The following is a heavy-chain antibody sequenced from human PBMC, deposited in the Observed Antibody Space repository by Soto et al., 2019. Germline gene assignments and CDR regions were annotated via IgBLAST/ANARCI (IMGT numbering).Heavy chain of an antibody. Sequence: QVQLVESGGGVVQSGRSLRLSCAASGFTFSSYGMHWVRQAPGKGLEWVAVISYDGSNKYYADSVKGRFTISRDNSKNTLYLQMNSLRAEDTAVYYCAKELGIKVVATIKDYWGQGTLVTVSS. D-gene: IGHD5-12*01. V-gene: IGHV3-30*18. CDR2: ISYDGSNK. CDR1: GFTFSSYG. CDR3: AKELGIKVVATIKDY. J-gene: IGHJ4*02.